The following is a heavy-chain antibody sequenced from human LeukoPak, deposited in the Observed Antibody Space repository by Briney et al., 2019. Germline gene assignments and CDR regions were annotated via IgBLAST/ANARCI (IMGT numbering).Heavy chain of an antibody. CDR1: GGSISSYY. V-gene: IGHV4-4*07. CDR3: ARGVRMVRGVSPFDP. D-gene: IGHD3-10*01. CDR2: IYTSGST. J-gene: IGHJ5*02. Sequence: SETLSLTCTVSGGSISSYYWSWIRQPAGRGLEWIGRIYTSGSTNYNPSLKSRVTMSVDTSKNQFSLKLSSVTAADTAVYYCARGVRMVRGVSPFDPWGQGTLVTVSS.